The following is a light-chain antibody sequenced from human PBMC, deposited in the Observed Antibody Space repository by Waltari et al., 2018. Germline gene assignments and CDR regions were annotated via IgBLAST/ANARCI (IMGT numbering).Light chain of an antibody. J-gene: IGLJ2*01. CDR2: EVD. V-gene: IGLV2-8*01. CDR3: SSYAGSNKLI. Sequence: QSALTQPPSASGSPGQTVIISCTGTSRDIGAYNYVSWYQQIHGIAPALIIYEVDRRPPGVPDRSSGSKAGNTASLTVSGLQTEDEGDYYCSSYAGSNKLIFGGVTKLTVL. CDR1: SRDIGAYNY.